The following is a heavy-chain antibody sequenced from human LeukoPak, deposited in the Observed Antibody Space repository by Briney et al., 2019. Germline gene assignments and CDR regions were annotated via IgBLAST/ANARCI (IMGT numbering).Heavy chain of an antibody. J-gene: IGHJ6*02. CDR3: ARGGGLDV. CDR1: GFTFSSYW. V-gene: IGHV3-7*03. D-gene: IGHD3-16*01. CDR2: INHNGNVN. Sequence: GGSLRLSCAASGFTFSSYWMNWARQAAAKGLEWVASINHNGNVNYYVDSVKGRFTISRDNAKNSLYLQMRNLRAEDTAVYFCARGGGLDVWGQGATVTVSS.